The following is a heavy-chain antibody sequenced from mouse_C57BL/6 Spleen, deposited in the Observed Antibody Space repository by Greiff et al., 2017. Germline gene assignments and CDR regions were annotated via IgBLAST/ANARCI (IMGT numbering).Heavy chain of an antibody. D-gene: IGHD3-3*01. J-gene: IGHJ4*01. CDR2: ISNLAYSI. CDR1: GFTFSDYG. CDR3: ARQRGDVGAMDY. V-gene: IGHV5-15*01. Sequence: EVQVVESGGGLVQPGGSLKLSCAASGFTFSDYGMAWVRQAPRKGPEGVAFISNLAYSIYYADTVTGRFTISRENAKNTLYLEMSSLRSEDTAMYYCARQRGDVGAMDYWGQGTSVTVSS.